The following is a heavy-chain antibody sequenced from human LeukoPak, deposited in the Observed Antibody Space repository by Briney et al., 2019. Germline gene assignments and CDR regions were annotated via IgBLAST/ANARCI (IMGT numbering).Heavy chain of an antibody. CDR1: GFTFSSYA. D-gene: IGHD4-17*01. CDR2: ISGSGGST. V-gene: IGHV3-23*01. CDR3: AKTAAVTTPNYYYYGMDV. Sequence: GGSLRLSCAASGFTFSSYAMSWVRQAPGKGLEWVSAISGSGGSTYYADSVKGRFTISRDNSKNTLYLQMNSLRAEDTAVYYCAKTAAVTTPNYYYYGMDVWGQGTTATVSS. J-gene: IGHJ6*02.